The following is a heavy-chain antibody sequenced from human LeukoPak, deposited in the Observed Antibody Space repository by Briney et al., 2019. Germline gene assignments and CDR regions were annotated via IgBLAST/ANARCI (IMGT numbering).Heavy chain of an antibody. CDR2: MSYDGSHK. D-gene: IGHD5-12*01. CDR3: ARDVGGYAFDY. Sequence: GGSLRLSCVASGFTFNSYTLHWVRQAPGKGLEWVAVMSYDGSHKYHADSVKGRFTISRDNSENTLYLQMNSLRAEDTAIYFCARDVGGYAFDYWGQGTLVTVSS. V-gene: IGHV3-30*04. CDR1: GFTFNSYT. J-gene: IGHJ4*02.